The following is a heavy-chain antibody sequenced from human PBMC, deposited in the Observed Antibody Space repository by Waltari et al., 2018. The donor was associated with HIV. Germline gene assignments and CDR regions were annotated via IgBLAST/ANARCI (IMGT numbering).Heavy chain of an antibody. CDR3: ASARDTMGVDFES. J-gene: IGHJ4*02. D-gene: IGHD3-10*01. V-gene: IGHV1-69*08. CDR1: GGEFNSYS. Sequence: QLVQSGAEVRKPGSSVRVSCKASGGEFNSYSINWVRQVNGQGLEWLGRINPMSNTANNAQKFQGRVTITADKSTSTAYMELSSLKSDDTGVYYCASARDTMGVDFESWGQGSLVTVSS. CDR2: INPMSNTA.